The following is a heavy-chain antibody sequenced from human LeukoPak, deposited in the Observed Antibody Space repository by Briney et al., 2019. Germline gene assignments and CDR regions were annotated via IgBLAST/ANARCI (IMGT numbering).Heavy chain of an antibody. J-gene: IGHJ5*02. V-gene: IGHV4-39*07. CDR2: IYYTGSS. CDR1: GGSISSSDYC. Sequence: SETLSLTCTVSGGSISSSDYCWGWIRQPPGKGLEWIGNIYYTGSSSYNSSFKSRVTISVDTSKNQSSLQLSSVTAADTAVYYCARENYCTNGVCWAFDPWGQGTLVTVSS. CDR3: ARENYCTNGVCWAFDP. D-gene: IGHD2-8*01.